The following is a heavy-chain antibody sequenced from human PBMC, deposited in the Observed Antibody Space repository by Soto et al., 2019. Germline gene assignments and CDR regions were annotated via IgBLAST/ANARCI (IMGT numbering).Heavy chain of an antibody. CDR1: GGSISSGGYY. Sequence: QVQLQESGPGLVKPSQTLSLTCTVSGGSISSGGYYWSWIRQHPGKVLEWIGYIYYSGSTYYNPSLKSRVTISVATSKTQFSLKLSSVTAADTAVYYCARVDGDYFDDYYGMDVWGQGTTVTVSS. V-gene: IGHV4-31*03. J-gene: IGHJ6*02. CDR3: ARVDGDYFDDYYGMDV. D-gene: IGHD4-17*01. CDR2: IYYSGST.